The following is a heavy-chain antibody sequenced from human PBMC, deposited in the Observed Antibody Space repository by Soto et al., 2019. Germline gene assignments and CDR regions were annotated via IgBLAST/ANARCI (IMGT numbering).Heavy chain of an antibody. D-gene: IGHD2-2*01. CDR2: INPQTGGT. Sequence: ASVKVSCKASGYTFTGYYIHWVREAPGQGLEWMGWINPQTGGTSYAQKFQGRVTLSRDTSINTAYLELSRLRSDDAAVYFCARERYQVISDGMDVWGQGTTVTVS. V-gene: IGHV1-2*02. CDR3: ARERYQVISDGMDV. CDR1: GYTFTGYY. J-gene: IGHJ6*02.